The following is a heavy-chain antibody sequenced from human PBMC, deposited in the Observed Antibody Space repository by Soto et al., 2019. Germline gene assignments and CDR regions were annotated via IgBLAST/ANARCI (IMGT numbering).Heavy chain of an antibody. J-gene: IGHJ4*02. D-gene: IGHD3-9*01. CDR3: AKDTYYHATTGFYIFDS. CDR1: GFIFSSYG. CDR2: ISYDGSNQ. V-gene: IGHV3-30*18. Sequence: QVQLVESGGGVVQPGRSLRLSCAASGFIFSSYGMHWVRQAPGKGLEWVAGISYDGSNQYYADSVKGRFTISRDNSKNTLYLQLNSLRAEDTAVYYCAKDTYYHATTGFYIFDSWGQGTLVTVSS.